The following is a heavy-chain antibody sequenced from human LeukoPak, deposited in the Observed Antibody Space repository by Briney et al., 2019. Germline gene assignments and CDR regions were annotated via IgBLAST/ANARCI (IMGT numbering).Heavy chain of an antibody. D-gene: IGHD5-12*01. J-gene: IGHJ5*02. V-gene: IGHV1-69*05. CDR2: IIPIFGTA. Sequence: GASVKVSCKASGGTFSSYAISWVRQAPGQGLEWMGGIIPIFGTANYAQKFQGRVTITTDESTSTAYMEPSSLRSEDTAVYYCARDRGGYGNWFDPWGQGTLVTVSS. CDR3: ARDRGGYGNWFDP. CDR1: GGTFSSYA.